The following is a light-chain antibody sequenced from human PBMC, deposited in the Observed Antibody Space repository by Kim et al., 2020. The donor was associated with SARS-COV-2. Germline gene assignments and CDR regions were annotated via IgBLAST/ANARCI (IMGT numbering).Light chain of an antibody. CDR1: SSDVGGYNY. Sequence: QSVPLPCTGTSSDVGGYNYVSWYQQHPGQAPKLMIYDVSKRPSGVPDRFSGSKSGNTASLTISGLQAEDEADYYCCSYAGSYGVVFGGGTQLTV. J-gene: IGLJ2*01. CDR2: DVS. CDR3: CSYAGSYGVV. V-gene: IGLV2-11*01.